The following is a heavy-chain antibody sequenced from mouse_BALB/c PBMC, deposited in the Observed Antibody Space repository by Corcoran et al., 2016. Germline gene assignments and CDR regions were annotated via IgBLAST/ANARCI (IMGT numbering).Heavy chain of an antibody. CDR3: AKWDWYVDF. Sequence: EVQLQQSGAELVKPGASVKLSCTASGFNIKDTYMHWVKQRPEQGLEWIGRIDPANGNTKYDPKFQGKATITADTSSNTAYLQLSSLTSEDTAVYYGAKWDWYVDFWGAGTTVTVSS. V-gene: IGHV14-3*02. J-gene: IGHJ1*01. CDR1: GFNIKDTY. CDR2: IDPANGNT.